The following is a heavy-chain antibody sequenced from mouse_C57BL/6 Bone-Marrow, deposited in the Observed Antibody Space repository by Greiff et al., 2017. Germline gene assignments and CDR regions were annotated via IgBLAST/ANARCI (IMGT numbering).Heavy chain of an antibody. Sequence: VQLQQSGPVLVKPGPSVKISCKASGFTFTDYYMHWVKQSHGKSLEWIGNINPSNGGTNYNEKFKSKATLTVDKSSSTAYMQLSSLTSEDSAVYYVGRPWGDLGGGFDYWGQGTTLTVSS. V-gene: IGHV1-36*01. CDR1: GFTFTDYY. CDR3: GRPWGDLGGGFDY. CDR2: INPSNGGT. J-gene: IGHJ2*01. D-gene: IGHD4-1*01.